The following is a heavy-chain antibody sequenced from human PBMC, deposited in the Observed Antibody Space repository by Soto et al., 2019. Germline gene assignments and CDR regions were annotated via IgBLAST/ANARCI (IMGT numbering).Heavy chain of an antibody. J-gene: IGHJ6*03. CDR2: IKQDGSEK. D-gene: IGHD6-13*01. V-gene: IGHV3-7*01. Sequence: GGSLRLSCAASGFTFSSYWMSWVRQAPGKGLEWVANIKQDGSEKYYVDSVKGRFTISRDNAKNSLYLQMNSLRAEDTAVYYCARGPLYSSSWYYYYYMDVWGKGTTVTVSS. CDR3: ARGPLYSSSWYYYYYMDV. CDR1: GFTFSSYW.